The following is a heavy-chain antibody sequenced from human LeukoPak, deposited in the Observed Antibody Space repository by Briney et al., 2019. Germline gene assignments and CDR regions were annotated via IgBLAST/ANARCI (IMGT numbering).Heavy chain of an antibody. D-gene: IGHD5-18*01. CDR1: GFTVRSNY. Sequence: SGGSLRLSCAASGFTVRSNYMSWIRQAPGKGLEWVSVIYSGGSTYYADSVKGRFAISRDNSKNTLYLQMNSLRAEDTAVYYCARSNVDTAMAFDYWGQGTLVTVSS. V-gene: IGHV3-53*01. CDR2: IYSGGST. J-gene: IGHJ4*02. CDR3: ARSNVDTAMAFDY.